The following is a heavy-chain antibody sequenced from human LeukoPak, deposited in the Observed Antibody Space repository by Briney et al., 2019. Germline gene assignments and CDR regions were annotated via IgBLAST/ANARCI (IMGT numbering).Heavy chain of an antibody. Sequence: PGGSLRLSCAASGFTFSSYSMNWVRQAPGKGLEWVSSISSSSSYIYYADSVKGRFTISRDNAQNSLYLQMNSLRAEDTAVYYCAELGITMIGGVWGKGTTVTISS. CDR1: GFTFSSYS. CDR2: ISSSSSYI. V-gene: IGHV3-21*01. D-gene: IGHD3-10*02. J-gene: IGHJ6*04. CDR3: AELGITMIGGV.